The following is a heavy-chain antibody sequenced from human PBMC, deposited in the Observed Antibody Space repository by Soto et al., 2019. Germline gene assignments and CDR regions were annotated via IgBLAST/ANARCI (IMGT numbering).Heavy chain of an antibody. CDR1: GFTFDDYA. D-gene: IGHD3-16*01. CDR2: ISWNSGSL. CDR3: AKGSVGGYISYFVH. Sequence: EVQLVESGGGLVLPGRSLRLSCAASGFTFDDYAMHWVRQAPGKGLEWVSGISWNSGSLGYADSLKGRFTISRDNVKNFLYLQMPSLRAEDTALYYCAKGSVGGYISYFVHWCQGRLVTVSS. J-gene: IGHJ4*02. V-gene: IGHV3-9*01.